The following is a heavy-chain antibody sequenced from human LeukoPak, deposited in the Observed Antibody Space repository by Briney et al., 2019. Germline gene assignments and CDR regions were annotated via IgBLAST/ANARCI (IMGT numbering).Heavy chain of an antibody. CDR3: ARDLGIAAYYFDY. CDR2: INPNSGGT. J-gene: IGHJ4*02. V-gene: IGHV1-2*02. CDR1: GYTFTGYY. D-gene: IGHD6-13*01. Sequence: ASVKVSSKASGYTFTGYYMHWVRQAPGQGLEWMGWINPNSGGTNYAQKFQGRVTMTRDTSISTAYMELSRLRSDDTAVYYCARDLGIAAYYFDYWGQGTLVTVSS.